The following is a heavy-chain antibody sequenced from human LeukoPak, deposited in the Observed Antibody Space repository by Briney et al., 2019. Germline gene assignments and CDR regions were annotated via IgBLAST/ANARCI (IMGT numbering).Heavy chain of an antibody. J-gene: IGHJ4*02. D-gene: IGHD5/OR15-5a*01. CDR2: LSGSGGST. V-gene: IGHV3-23*01. CDR1: GFTFSNYA. Sequence: HSGGSLGLSCAASGFTFSNYAMSWVRQAPGKGLEWVSALSGSGGSTYYADSVKGRFTISRDNSKNTLYLQMNSLGAEDTAVYYCANQDPKKPLRLSDYWGQGTLVTVSS. CDR3: ANQDPKKPLRLSDY.